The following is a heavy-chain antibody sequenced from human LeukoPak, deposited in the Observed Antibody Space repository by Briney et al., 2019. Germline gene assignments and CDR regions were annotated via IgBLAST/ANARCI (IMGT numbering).Heavy chain of an antibody. D-gene: IGHD3-3*02. CDR2: IYSSGST. J-gene: IGHJ4*02. Sequence: PGGSLRLSCAASGFTVSSTYMSWVRQAPGPGLEWVSLIYSSGSTSYADSVQGRFTVSRDNSKNTLYLQMNSLRAEDTAMYYCARDSSSFPNYFDFWGQGTLVTVSS. V-gene: IGHV3-53*01. CDR3: ARDSSSFPNYFDF. CDR1: GFTVSSTY.